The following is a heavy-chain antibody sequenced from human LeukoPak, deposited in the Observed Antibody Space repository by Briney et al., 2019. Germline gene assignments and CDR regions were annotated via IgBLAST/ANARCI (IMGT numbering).Heavy chain of an antibody. CDR3: ARQKYDVLTGLLDY. D-gene: IGHD3-9*01. V-gene: IGHV4-39*01. CDR1: GGSIITSSYH. CDR2: IYYSGRT. J-gene: IGHJ4*02. Sequence: SETLSLTCIVSGGSIITSSYHWGWIRQPPGKGLEWLGSIYYSGRTYYNPSLHSRVTISVDTPKNQFSLRLSSVTAADTAVYYCARQKYDVLTGLLDYWGQGNLVIVYS.